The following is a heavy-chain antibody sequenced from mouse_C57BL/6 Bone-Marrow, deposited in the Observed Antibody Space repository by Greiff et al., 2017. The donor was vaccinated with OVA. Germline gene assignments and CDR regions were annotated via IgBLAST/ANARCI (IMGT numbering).Heavy chain of an antibody. CDR2: IDPENGDT. Sequence: EVKLQESGAELVRPGASVKLSCTASGFNIKDDYMHWVKQRPEQGLEWIGWIDPENGDTEYASKFQGKATITADTSSNTAYLQLSSLTSEDTAVYYCTFYYGNPSYAMDYWGQGTSVTVSS. J-gene: IGHJ4*01. D-gene: IGHD2-1*01. V-gene: IGHV14-4*01. CDR1: GFNIKDDY. CDR3: TFYYGNPSYAMDY.